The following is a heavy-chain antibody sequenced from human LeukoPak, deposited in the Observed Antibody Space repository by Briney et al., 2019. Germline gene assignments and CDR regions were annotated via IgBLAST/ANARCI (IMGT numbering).Heavy chain of an antibody. J-gene: IGHJ4*02. CDR1: GFSFNNYA. D-gene: IGHD2-21*01. V-gene: IGHV3-23*01. Sequence: PGGSLRLSCAASGFSFNNYAMSWVRQAPGKGLEWVPAINSGGDATKYADSVKGRFTISRDNSKNTLSLQLDSLRAEDTALYYCAKSDCGTIGCKLLNYWGQGTLVTVSS. CDR3: AKSDCGTIGCKLLNY. CDR2: INSGGDAT.